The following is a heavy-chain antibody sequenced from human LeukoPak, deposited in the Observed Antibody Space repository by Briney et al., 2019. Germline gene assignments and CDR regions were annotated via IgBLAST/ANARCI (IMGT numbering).Heavy chain of an antibody. V-gene: IGHV4-59*01. CDR2: IYYTGST. J-gene: IGHJ4*02. CDR1: GESISSYY. CDR3: ARDRGDGYDYFWDY. D-gene: IGHD5-12*01. Sequence: SETLSLTCSVSGESISSYYWSWIRQPPGKGLEWIGYIYYTGSTNYNPSLKSRVTISVDTSKNQFSLKLSSVTAADTAVYYCARDRGDGYDYFWDYWGQGTLVTVSS.